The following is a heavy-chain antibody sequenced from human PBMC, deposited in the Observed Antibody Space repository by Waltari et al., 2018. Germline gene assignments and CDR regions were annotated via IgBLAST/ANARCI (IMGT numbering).Heavy chain of an antibody. CDR2: IYYSGST. J-gene: IGHJ4*02. CDR3: ARVPGAGDSDY. Sequence: QLQLQESGPGLVKPSETLSLTCTVPGGSHSTSSYYWGWIRQPPGKGLEWIGSIYYSGSTYYNPSLKSRVTISVDTSKNQFSLKLSSVTAADTAVYYCARVPGAGDSDYWGQGTLVTVSS. V-gene: IGHV4-39*07. CDR1: GGSHSTSSYY. D-gene: IGHD3-10*01.